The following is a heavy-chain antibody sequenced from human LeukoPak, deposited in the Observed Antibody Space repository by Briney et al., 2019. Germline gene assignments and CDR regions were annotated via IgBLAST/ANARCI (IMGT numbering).Heavy chain of an antibody. Sequence: GGSLRLSCAASGFTFSSYWMSWVRQAPGKGLEWAANIKQDGSEKYYVDSVKGRFTISRDNAKNSLYLQMNSLRAEDTAVYYCAREKRAVAAPNWFDPWGQGTLVTVSS. J-gene: IGHJ5*02. D-gene: IGHD6-13*01. CDR2: IKQDGSEK. CDR3: AREKRAVAAPNWFDP. CDR1: GFTFSSYW. V-gene: IGHV3-7*03.